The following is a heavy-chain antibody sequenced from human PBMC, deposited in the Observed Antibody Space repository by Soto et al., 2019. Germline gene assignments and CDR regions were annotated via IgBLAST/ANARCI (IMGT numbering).Heavy chain of an antibody. CDR3: ARERITIFGVVISYYGMDV. CDR1: GFTFSSYG. V-gene: IGHV3-33*01. J-gene: IGHJ6*02. CDR2: IWYDGSKK. D-gene: IGHD3-3*01. Sequence: GGSLRLSCAASGFTFSSYGMHWVRQAPGKGLEWVAVIWYDGSKKYYADSVKGRFTISRDNSKNTLYLQMNSLRAEDTDVYYCARERITIFGVVISYYGMDVWGQGTTVTVSS.